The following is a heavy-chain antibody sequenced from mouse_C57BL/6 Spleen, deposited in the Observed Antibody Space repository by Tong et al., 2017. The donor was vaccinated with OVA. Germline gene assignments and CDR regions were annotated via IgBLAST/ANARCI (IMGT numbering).Heavy chain of an antibody. CDR3: ASLFITTVVPYFDV. Sequence: EVQLQESGPELVKPGASVKISCKASGYSFTGYYMHWVKQSHGNILDWIGYIYPYNGVSSYNQKFKGKATLTVDKSSSTAYMELRSLTSEDSAVYYCASLFITTVVPYFDVWGTGTTVTVSS. J-gene: IGHJ1*03. D-gene: IGHD1-1*01. CDR1: GYSFTGYY. CDR2: IYPYNGVS. V-gene: IGHV1-31*01.